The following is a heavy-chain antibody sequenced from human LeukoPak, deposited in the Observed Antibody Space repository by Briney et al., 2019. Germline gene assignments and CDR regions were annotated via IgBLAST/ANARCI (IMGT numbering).Heavy chain of an antibody. CDR1: GFTLSSYG. D-gene: IGHD2-15*01. J-gene: IGHJ4*02. CDR2: IWYDGSNK. Sequence: PGGSLRLSCAASGFTLSSYGMHWVRQAPGKGLEWVALIWYDGSNKYYTDSVKGRFTISRDNSENTLYPQMNSLRTEDTAVYYCARGQYSPDYWGQGTLVTVSS. CDR3: ARGQYSPDY. V-gene: IGHV3-33*01.